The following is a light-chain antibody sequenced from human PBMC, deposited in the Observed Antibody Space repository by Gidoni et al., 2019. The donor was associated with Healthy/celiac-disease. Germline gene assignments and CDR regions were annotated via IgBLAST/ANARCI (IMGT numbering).Light chain of an antibody. Sequence: DIQMTQSPSSLSASVGDRVTITCRASQGISNSLAWYQQKQGKAPKLLLYAASRLESGVPSRFSGSGSGTDYTLTISSLQPEDLATYYGQQYYSNPLFGQGTKLEIK. V-gene: IGKV1-NL1*01. CDR2: AAS. J-gene: IGKJ2*01. CDR1: QGISNS. CDR3: QQYYSNPL.